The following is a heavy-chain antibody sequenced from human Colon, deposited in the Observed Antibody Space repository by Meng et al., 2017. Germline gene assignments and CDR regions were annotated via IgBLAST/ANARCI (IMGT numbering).Heavy chain of an antibody. CDR2: INPNNGNT. CDR3: ARTAMLDS. CDR1: GYTFTSSD. J-gene: IGHJ5*01. V-gene: IGHV1-8*01. Sequence: QVQLVQSGAEVRKSGASVKVTCKASGYTFTSSDINWVRQATGRGLEWLGWINPNNGNTGSAQKFQVRVSMTRDTSIGTAYMELSGLTSEDTAVYYCARTAMLDSWGQGTLVTVSS. D-gene: IGHD2-2*01.